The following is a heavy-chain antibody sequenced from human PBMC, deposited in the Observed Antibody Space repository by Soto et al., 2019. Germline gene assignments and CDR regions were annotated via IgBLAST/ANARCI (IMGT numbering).Heavy chain of an antibody. CDR3: AKDSGARPEYFQG. Sequence: QALLEQSGAEVRKPGASVKVSCKASGYSFTSYGISWVRQAPGQGLEWMGWINPLKGDTQQSQKFLGRVIMTTDTSTSTAFLEMKRLTSDDTAMYYCAKDSGARPEYFQGWGQGTLITVSS. V-gene: IGHV1-18*01. D-gene: IGHD4-17*01. J-gene: IGHJ1*01. CDR2: INPLKGDT. CDR1: GYSFTSYG.